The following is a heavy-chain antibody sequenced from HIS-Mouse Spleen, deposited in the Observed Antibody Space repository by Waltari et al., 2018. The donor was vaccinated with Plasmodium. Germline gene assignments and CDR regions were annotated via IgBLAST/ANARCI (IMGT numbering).Heavy chain of an antibody. D-gene: IGHD3-10*01. Sequence: QLQLQQWRAGLLKPSETLSLTCAVYGGSFSGYYWSWIRQPPGQGLEWIGEINHSGSTNYNPSLKSRVTISVDTSKNQFSLKLSSVTAADTAVYYCASSGSGSYYYWGQGTLVTVSS. CDR2: INHSGST. J-gene: IGHJ4*02. CDR3: ASSGSGSYYY. CDR1: GGSFSGYY. V-gene: IGHV4-34*01.